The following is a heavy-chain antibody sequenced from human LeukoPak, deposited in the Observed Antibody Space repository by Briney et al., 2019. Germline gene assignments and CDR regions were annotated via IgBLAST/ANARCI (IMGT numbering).Heavy chain of an antibody. D-gene: IGHD2-15*01. J-gene: IGHJ5*02. Sequence: SVTLSLTCTVSGGSLSSYYWSWIRQPPGKGLEWIGYIYYSGSTNYNPSLKSRVTISVDTSKNQFSLKLSSVTAADTAVYYCARDRQGYCSGGSCYSRWFDPWGQGTLVTVSS. CDR1: GGSLSSYY. CDR3: ARDRQGYCSGGSCYSRWFDP. V-gene: IGHV4-59*01. CDR2: IYYSGST.